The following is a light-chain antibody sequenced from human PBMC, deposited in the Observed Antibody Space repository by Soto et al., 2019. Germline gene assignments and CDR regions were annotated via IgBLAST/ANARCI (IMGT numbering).Light chain of an antibody. V-gene: IGKV1-9*01. CDR1: QGISNY. Sequence: IQLTQSPASLSASVGDRVTITGRASQGISNYLAWYQQKPGKAPKLLIFAASTLQSGVPSRFRGSGCGRDLTLTISSLQPEDFAVYYCQQRSNWPPAFGRGTKVDI. CDR2: AAS. CDR3: QQRSNWPPA. J-gene: IGKJ4*01.